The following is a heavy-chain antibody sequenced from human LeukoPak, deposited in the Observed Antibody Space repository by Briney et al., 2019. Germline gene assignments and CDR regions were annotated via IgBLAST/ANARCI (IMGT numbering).Heavy chain of an antibody. CDR2: INPNSGGT. Sequence: ASVKVSCKASGYTFTGYYMHWVRQAPGQGLEWMGWINPNSGGTNYAQKFQGRVTMTRDTSISTAYMELSRLRSDDTAVYYCARAKGIAADGRLLDVWGKGTTVTVSS. J-gene: IGHJ6*04. CDR3: ARAKGIAADGRLLDV. V-gene: IGHV1-2*02. CDR1: GYTFTGYY. D-gene: IGHD6-13*01.